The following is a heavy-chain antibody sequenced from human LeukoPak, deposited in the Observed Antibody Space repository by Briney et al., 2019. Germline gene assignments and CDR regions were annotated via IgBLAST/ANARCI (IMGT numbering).Heavy chain of an antibody. D-gene: IGHD6-13*01. CDR3: AIRFGRLEAGGTPFDS. CDR2: IHHSGST. CDR1: GGSFSGYY. V-gene: IGHV4-34*01. Sequence: SETLSLTCAVYGGSFSGYYWSWIRQPPGKGLEWIGSIHHSGSTYYNPSLKSRVTKSLDTSKNQFSLKLTSVTAADTALYYCAIRFGRLEAGGTPFDSWGQGTLVTVSS. J-gene: IGHJ4*02.